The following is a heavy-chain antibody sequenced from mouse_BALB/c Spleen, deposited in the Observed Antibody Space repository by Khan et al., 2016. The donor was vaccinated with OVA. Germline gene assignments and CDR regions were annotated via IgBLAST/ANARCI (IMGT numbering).Heavy chain of an antibody. CDR1: GYSITSGYA. J-gene: IGHJ2*01. CDR3: ARGNCYGYYFDY. V-gene: IGHV3-2*02. D-gene: IGHD1-1*01. Sequence: EVQLKESGPGLVKPSQSLSLTCTVTGYSITSGYAWNWIRQFPGNKLEWMGYISYSGVTSYTPSLKSRISITRDTSKNQFFLQLTSMTTEDTATYYCARGNCYGYYFDYWGQGTTLTVSS. CDR2: ISYSGVT.